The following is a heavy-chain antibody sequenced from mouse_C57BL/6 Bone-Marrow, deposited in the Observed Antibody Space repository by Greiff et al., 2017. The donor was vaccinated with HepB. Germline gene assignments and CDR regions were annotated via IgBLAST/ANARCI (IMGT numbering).Heavy chain of an antibody. CDR2: ISDGGSYT. CDR1: GFTFSSYA. J-gene: IGHJ4*01. V-gene: IGHV5-4*01. Sequence: EVHLVESGGGLVKPGGSLKLSCAASGFTFSSYAMSWVRQTPEKRLEWVATISDGGSYTYYPDNVKGRFTISRDNTKNNLYLQMSHLKSEDTAMYYCAREKDYWGQGTSVTVSS. CDR3: AREKDY.